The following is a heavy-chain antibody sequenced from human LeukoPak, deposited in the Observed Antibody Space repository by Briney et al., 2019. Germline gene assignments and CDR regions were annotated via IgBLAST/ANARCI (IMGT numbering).Heavy chain of an antibody. Sequence: SETLSLTCAVSGGSISSSNRWSWVRQPPGKGLEWIGEIYHSGSTNYNPSLKSRVTISVDKSKNQFSLKLSSVTAADTAVYYCARSTYYYDSSGYFIDYWGQGTLVTVSS. J-gene: IGHJ4*02. V-gene: IGHV4-4*02. CDR2: IYHSGST. CDR3: ARSTYYYDSSGYFIDY. D-gene: IGHD3-22*01. CDR1: GGSISSSNR.